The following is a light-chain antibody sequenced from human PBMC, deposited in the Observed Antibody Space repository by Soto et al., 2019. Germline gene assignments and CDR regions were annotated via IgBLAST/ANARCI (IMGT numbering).Light chain of an antibody. CDR3: QQYGSSPPAT. CDR2: GAS. J-gene: IGKJ2*01. Sequence: EIVLTQSPGTLSLSPGERATLSCRASQSVSSSYLAWYQQKLGQAPRLLIYGASSRATGIPDRFSGSGSGTDVTLTISRLEPEDFAVYYCQQYGSSPPATFGQGTKLEIK. CDR1: QSVSSSY. V-gene: IGKV3-20*01.